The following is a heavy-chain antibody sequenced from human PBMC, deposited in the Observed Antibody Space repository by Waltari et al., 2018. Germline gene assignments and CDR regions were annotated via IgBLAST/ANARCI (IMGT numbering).Heavy chain of an antibody. Sequence: QVQLVQSGAEVKKPGSSVKVSCKASGGTFRSYAISWVRQAPGQGLEWMGGIIPILGIANYAQKFQGRVTITADESTSTAYMELSSLRSEDTAVYYCARKGGSYPYYYYMDVWGKGTTVTVSS. J-gene: IGHJ6*03. CDR3: ARKGGSYPYYYYMDV. D-gene: IGHD1-26*01. CDR2: IIPILGIA. V-gene: IGHV1-69*04. CDR1: GGTFRSYA.